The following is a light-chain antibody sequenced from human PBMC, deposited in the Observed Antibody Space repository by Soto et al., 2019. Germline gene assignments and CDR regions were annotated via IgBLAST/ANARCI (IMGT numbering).Light chain of an antibody. CDR2: GAS. CDR3: QQYSDWPPT. V-gene: IGKV3-15*01. Sequence: EIVVTQSPATLSVSPGERATLSCRASQSVSSNLAWYQQKPGQAPRLLITGASTRATGIPARFSGSGSGTEFSLTISSLQSEDVAVYYCQQYSDWPPTFGQGTKV. CDR1: QSVSSN. J-gene: IGKJ1*01.